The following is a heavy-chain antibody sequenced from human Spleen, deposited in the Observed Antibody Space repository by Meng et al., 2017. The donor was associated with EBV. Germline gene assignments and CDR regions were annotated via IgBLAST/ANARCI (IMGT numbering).Heavy chain of an antibody. Sequence: QVPLQQSGPGRVKPPGPLPLTCAVSGGPIVGTNWWAWVGQFSGKGLEWIGEIYHSGTTNYNPSLKSRVTISVDKSRNQFSLNLTSVTAADTAIYYCVGGGRVWGQGTLVTVSS. J-gene: IGHJ4*02. V-gene: IGHV4-4*03. CDR2: IYHSGTT. D-gene: IGHD3-16*01. CDR3: VGGGRV. CDR1: GGPIVGTNW.